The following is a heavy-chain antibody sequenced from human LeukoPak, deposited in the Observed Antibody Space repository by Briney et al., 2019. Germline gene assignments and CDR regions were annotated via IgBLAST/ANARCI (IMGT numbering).Heavy chain of an antibody. J-gene: IGHJ4*02. V-gene: IGHV4-39*07. CDR1: GGSISSSSYY. CDR2: IYYSGST. D-gene: IGHD1-1*01. Sequence: SETLSLTCTVSGGSISSSSYYWGWIRQPPGKGLEWIGSIYYSGSTYYSPSLKSRVTISVDTSKNQFSLKLSSVTAADTAVYYCARVRQLELSASSLDYWGQGTLVTVSS. CDR3: ARVRQLELSASSLDY.